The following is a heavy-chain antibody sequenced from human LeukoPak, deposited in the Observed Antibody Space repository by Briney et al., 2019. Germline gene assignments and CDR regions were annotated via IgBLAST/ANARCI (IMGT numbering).Heavy chain of an antibody. J-gene: IGHJ4*02. Sequence: GASVKVSCKASGGTFSSYAISWVRQAPGQGLEWMGRIIPIFGTANYAQKFQGRVTITTDESTSTAYMELSSLRSEDTVVYYCAILPSGGSSGYSFDYWGQGTLVTVSS. CDR1: GGTFSSYA. CDR3: AILPSGGSSGYSFDY. CDR2: IIPIFGTA. D-gene: IGHD3-22*01. V-gene: IGHV1-69*05.